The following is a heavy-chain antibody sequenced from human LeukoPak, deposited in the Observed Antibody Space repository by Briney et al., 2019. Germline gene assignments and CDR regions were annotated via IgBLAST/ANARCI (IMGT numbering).Heavy chain of an antibody. J-gene: IGHJ4*02. Sequence: SETLSLTCAVYGGSFSGYYWSLIRQPLGKGLEWIVESNHSGSTNYNPSLKSRVTISVDTSKNQFSLKLSSVTAADTAVYYCARGPGGYCSSTSCPTIDYWGQGTLVTVSS. V-gene: IGHV4-34*01. CDR2: SNHSGST. CDR1: GGSFSGYY. D-gene: IGHD2-2*01. CDR3: ARGPGGYCSSTSCPTIDY.